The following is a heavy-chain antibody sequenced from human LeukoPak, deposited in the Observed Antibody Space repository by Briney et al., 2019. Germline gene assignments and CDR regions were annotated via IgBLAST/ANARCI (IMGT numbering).Heavy chain of an antibody. V-gene: IGHV4-31*03. Sequence: PSETLSLTCTVSGGSISSGGYYWSWIRQHPGKGLEWIGYIYYSGSTYYNPSLKSRVTISVDTSKNQFSLKLSSVTAADTAVYYCARDYHYATYYDILTGYFNDAFDIWGQGTMVTVSS. CDR3: ARDYHYATYYDILTGYFNDAFDI. D-gene: IGHD3-9*01. J-gene: IGHJ3*02. CDR1: GGSISSGGYY. CDR2: IYYSGST.